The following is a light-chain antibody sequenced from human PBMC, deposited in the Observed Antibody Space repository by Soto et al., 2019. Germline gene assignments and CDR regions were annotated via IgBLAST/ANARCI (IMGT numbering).Light chain of an antibody. CDR2: GAS. Sequence: EIVMTQSPATLSVSPGERATLSCRASQSVSSNLAWYQQTPGQAPRLLIYGASTTATGIPARFSGSGSGTEFTLTISSLQSEDFAVYYCQQYNNWPRTFGQGTKGDIK. CDR1: QSVSSN. J-gene: IGKJ1*01. V-gene: IGKV3-15*01. CDR3: QQYNNWPRT.